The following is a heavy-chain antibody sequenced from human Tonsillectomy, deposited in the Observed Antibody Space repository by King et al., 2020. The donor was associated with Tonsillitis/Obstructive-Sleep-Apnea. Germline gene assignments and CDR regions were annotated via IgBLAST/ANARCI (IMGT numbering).Heavy chain of an antibody. J-gene: IGHJ5*02. CDR3: ARDDYGDSVDHYWFDP. D-gene: IGHD4-17*01. CDR2: INTNTGHP. Sequence: VQLVQSGSELKKPGASVKVSCKASGYTFTSYAMNWVRQAPGQGLEWMGWINTNTGHPTYAPGLTGRLVFSFDTSVSTAYLQISSLKAEDTAVYYCARDDYGDSVDHYWFDPWGQGTLVTVSS. V-gene: IGHV7-4-1*02. CDR1: GYTFTSYA.